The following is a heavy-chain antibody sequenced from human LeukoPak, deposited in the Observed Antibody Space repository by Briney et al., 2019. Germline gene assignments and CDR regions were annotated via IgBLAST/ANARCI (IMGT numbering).Heavy chain of an antibody. V-gene: IGHV4-34*01. CDR2: INHSGST. Sequence: SETLSLTCAVYGGSFSGYYWSWIRQPPGKGLEWIGEINHSGSTNYNPSLKSRVTISVDTSKNQFSLKLSSVTAADTAVYYCARDAPYYDFWSGSNYYYGMDVWGQGTTVTISS. CDR1: GGSFSGYY. D-gene: IGHD3-3*01. J-gene: IGHJ6*02. CDR3: ARDAPYYDFWSGSNYYYGMDV.